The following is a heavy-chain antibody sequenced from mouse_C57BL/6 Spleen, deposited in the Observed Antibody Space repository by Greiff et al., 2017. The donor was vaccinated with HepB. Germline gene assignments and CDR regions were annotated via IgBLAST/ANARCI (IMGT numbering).Heavy chain of an antibody. Sequence: QVQLKESGPGLVAPSQSLSITCTVSGFSLTSYGVHWVRQPPGKGLEWLVVIWSDGSTTYNSALKSRLSISKDNSKSQVFLKMNSLQTDDTARSCGARHDYYVRSYAMDYWGQGTSVTVSS. CDR2: IWSDGST. D-gene: IGHD1-1*01. CDR1: GFSLTSYG. V-gene: IGHV2-6-1*01. CDR3: ARHDYYVRSYAMDY. J-gene: IGHJ4*01.